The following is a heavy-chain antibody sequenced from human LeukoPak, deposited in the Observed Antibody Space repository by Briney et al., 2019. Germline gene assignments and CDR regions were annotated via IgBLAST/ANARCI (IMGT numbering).Heavy chain of an antibody. CDR3: ARDPGAGHITYFDY. CDR2: ISHSGST. V-gene: IGHV4-38-2*02. D-gene: IGHD1-14*01. J-gene: IGHJ4*02. CDR1: DYSISSGYY. Sequence: PSETLSLTCIVSDYSISSGYYWGWIRQPPGKGLEWIGSISHSGSTYYNPSLKSRVAMSVDTSKNQFSLNLNSVTAVDTAVYFCARDPGAGHITYFDYWGQGTLVTVSS.